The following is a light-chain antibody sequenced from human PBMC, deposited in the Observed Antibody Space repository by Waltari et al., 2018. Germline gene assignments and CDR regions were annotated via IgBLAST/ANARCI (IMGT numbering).Light chain of an antibody. CDR1: QSLPSD. V-gene: IGKV3-11*02. CDR3: LQLSNWPPT. Sequence: EIVLTQSPVTLSLSPGDRVTPSCRASQSLPSDLAWYQQKPGQPPRLLIYDASKRATGIPARISGSGSGRDFTLTITSLEPEDFAVYYCLQLSNWPPTLGQGTKVEIK. CDR2: DAS. J-gene: IGKJ1*01.